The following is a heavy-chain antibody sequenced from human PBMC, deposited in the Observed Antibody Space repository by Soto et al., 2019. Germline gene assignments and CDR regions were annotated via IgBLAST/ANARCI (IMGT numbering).Heavy chain of an antibody. D-gene: IGHD3-3*01. CDR3: ASWSHYYYGMDV. CDR2: IYYSGST. V-gene: IGHV4-39*01. J-gene: IGHJ6*02. CDR1: GGSISSSSYY. Sequence: QLQLQESGPGLVKPSETLSLTCTVSGGSISSSSYYWGWIRQPPGKGLEWIGSIYYSGSTYYNPSLKGRVPIPEDTPKTHSPLRLSSVPAADTAVYYCASWSHYYYGMDVGGQGPTVTVPS.